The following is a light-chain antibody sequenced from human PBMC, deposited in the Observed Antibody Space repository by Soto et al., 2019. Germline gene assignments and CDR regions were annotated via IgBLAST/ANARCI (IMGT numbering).Light chain of an antibody. V-gene: IGLV2-14*01. CDR2: KVD. CDR1: SSDLGGLNY. CDR3: SSYTTVPSPQWV. J-gene: IGLJ3*02. Sequence: QSALTQPASVSGSPGQSITIPCSGRSSDLGGLNYVSWYQQHPGKVPKLIIYKVDNRPSGISDRFSDSKSGNTASLTISGLQAEDEAHYYCSSYTTVPSPQWVFAGGTKLTVL.